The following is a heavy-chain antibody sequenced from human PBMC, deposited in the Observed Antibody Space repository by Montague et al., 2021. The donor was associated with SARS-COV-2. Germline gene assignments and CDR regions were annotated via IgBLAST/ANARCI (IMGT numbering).Heavy chain of an antibody. CDR1: GGSISNGSYP. D-gene: IGHD4-17*01. CDR2: IFPGGST. J-gene: IGHJ4*02. V-gene: IGHV4-30-2*01. Sequence: TLSLTCSVSGGSISNGSYPWSWIRQPPGKGLEWIGYIFPGGSTYYNASLQSRVTISIDNSKNQLSLRLTSITAADTAVYYCASVYTVTYYFDYWGRGTLVTVSS. CDR3: ASVYTVTYYFDY.